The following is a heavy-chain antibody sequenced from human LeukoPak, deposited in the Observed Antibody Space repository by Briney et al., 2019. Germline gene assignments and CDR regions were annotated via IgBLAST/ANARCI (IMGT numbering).Heavy chain of an antibody. CDR3: ARGARRSSWYGLNWFDP. D-gene: IGHD6-13*01. CDR1: GGSFSGYY. V-gene: IGHV4-34*01. CDR2: INHSGST. J-gene: IGHJ5*02. Sequence: SEALSLTCAVYGGSFSGYYWSWLRQPPGKGLEWIGEINHSGSTNYNPSLKSRVTTSVDTSKNQFSLKLSSVTAADTAVFYRARGARRSSWYGLNWFDPWGQGTLVTVSS.